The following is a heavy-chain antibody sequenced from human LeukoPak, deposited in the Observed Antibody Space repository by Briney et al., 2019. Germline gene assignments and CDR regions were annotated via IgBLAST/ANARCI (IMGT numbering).Heavy chain of an antibody. CDR3: ARGEQKLAGRWFDP. V-gene: IGHV1-46*01. J-gene: IGHJ5*02. CDR2: INPSGGTT. CDR1: GYTFINYY. Sequence: ASVKVSCKASGYTFINYYMHWVRQAPGQGLEWMGIINPSGGTTSYAQNFQGRVTMTRDTSTSTVYMELSSLRSEDTALYYCARGEQKLAGRWFDPWGQGTLVTVSS. D-gene: IGHD1-1*01.